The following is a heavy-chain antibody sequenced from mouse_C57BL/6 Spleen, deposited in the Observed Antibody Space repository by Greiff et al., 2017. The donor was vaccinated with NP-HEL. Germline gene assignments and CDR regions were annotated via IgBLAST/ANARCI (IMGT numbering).Heavy chain of an antibody. Sequence: QVQLQQPGTELVKPGASVKLSCKASGYTFTSYWMHWVKQRPGQGLEWIGNINPSNGGTNYNEKFKSKATLTVDKSSSTAYMQLSSLTSEDSAVYYCARGDTTVVAHWYFDVWGTGTTVTVSS. D-gene: IGHD1-1*01. CDR2: INPSNGGT. CDR1: GYTFTSYW. CDR3: ARGDTTVVAHWYFDV. J-gene: IGHJ1*03. V-gene: IGHV1-53*01.